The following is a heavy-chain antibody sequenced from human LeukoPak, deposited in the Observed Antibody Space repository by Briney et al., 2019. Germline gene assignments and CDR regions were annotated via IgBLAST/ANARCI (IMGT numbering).Heavy chain of an antibody. CDR3: TRDQAIPATTPREYFDY. V-gene: IGHV3-49*02. J-gene: IGHJ4*02. D-gene: IGHD2-15*01. Sequence: YAASVKGRFIISRDDSKSIAYLQMNSLKSEDTAIYYCTRDQAIPATTPREYFDYWGQGTPVTVSS.